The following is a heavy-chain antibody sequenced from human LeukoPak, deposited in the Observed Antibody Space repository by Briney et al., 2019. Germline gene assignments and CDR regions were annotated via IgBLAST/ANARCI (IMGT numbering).Heavy chain of an antibody. D-gene: IGHD4-17*01. Sequence: ASVKVSCKASGYTFAAYYMHWVRQAPGQGLEWMGWINPNSGGTNYAQKFQGRVTMTRDTSISTAYMELSRLRSDDTAVYYCARDDSRYDAFDIWGQGTMVTVSS. CDR2: INPNSGGT. V-gene: IGHV1-2*02. CDR3: ARDDSRYDAFDI. CDR1: GYTFAAYY. J-gene: IGHJ3*02.